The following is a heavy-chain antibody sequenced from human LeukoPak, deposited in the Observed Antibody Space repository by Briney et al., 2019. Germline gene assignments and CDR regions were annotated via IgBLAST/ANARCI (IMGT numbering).Heavy chain of an antibody. CDR2: IIPILGIA. D-gene: IGHD5-18*01. CDR3: ARDSRRGYSYGYDY. V-gene: IGHV1-69*04. J-gene: IGHJ4*02. Sequence: GASVKVSCKASGGTFSSYAISWVRQAPGQGLEWMGRIIPILGIANYAQKFQGRVTLTTDASTSTAYMELRSLRSDDTAVYYCARDSRRGYSYGYDYWGQGTLVTVSS. CDR1: GGTFSSYA.